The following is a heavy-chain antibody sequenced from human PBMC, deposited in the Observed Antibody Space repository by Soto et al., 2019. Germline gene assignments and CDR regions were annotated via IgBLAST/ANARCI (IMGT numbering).Heavy chain of an antibody. V-gene: IGHV3-23*01. CDR2: ISGSGGST. Sequence: GSLRLSCAASGFTFSSYAMSWVRQAPGKGLEWVSAISGSGGSTYYADSVKGRFTISRDNSKNTLYLQMNSLRAEDTAIYYCAKRGYCSSTSCHSLRTTYYYYYYMDVWGKGTTVTVSS. CDR1: GFTFSSYA. J-gene: IGHJ6*03. D-gene: IGHD2-2*01. CDR3: AKRGYCSSTSCHSLRTTYYYYYYMDV.